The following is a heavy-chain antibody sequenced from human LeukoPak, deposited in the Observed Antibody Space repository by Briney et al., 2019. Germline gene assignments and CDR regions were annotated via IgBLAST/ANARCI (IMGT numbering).Heavy chain of an antibody. J-gene: IGHJ4*02. CDR3: ATAFTMDYYDSSGLNY. CDR1: GYTLTELS. V-gene: IGHV1-24*01. Sequence: ASVKVSCKVSGYTLTELSMHWVRQAPGKGLEWMGGFDPEDGETIYAQKFQGRVTMTEDTSTDTAYMELSSLRSEDTAVYYCATAFTMDYYDSSGLNYWGQGTLVTVSS. CDR2: FDPEDGET. D-gene: IGHD3-22*01.